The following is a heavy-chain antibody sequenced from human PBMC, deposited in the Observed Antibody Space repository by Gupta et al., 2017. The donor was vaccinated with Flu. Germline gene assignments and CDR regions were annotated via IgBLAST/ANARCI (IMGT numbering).Heavy chain of an antibody. CDR3: AKARGYRYGYFDY. V-gene: IGHV3-43*01. D-gene: IGHD5-18*01. Sequence: RLTISRDNSKNSLYLQMNSLRTEDTALYYCAKARGYRYGYFDYWGQGTLVTVSS. J-gene: IGHJ4*02.